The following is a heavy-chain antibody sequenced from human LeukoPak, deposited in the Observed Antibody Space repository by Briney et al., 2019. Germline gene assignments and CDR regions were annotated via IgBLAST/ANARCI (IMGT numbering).Heavy chain of an antibody. D-gene: IGHD3-10*01. J-gene: IGHJ4*02. CDR3: AKRFGSYYFDY. CDR1: AFTFSSYA. Sequence: GESLRLSCAASAFTFSSYAMSWVRQSPGKGLEWVSSISGSGSGTFYADSVKGRFTISRDNSKNTLYLQMNSLRAEDTAVYYCAKRFGSYYFDYWGQGTLVTVSS. CDR2: ISGSGSGT. V-gene: IGHV3-23*01.